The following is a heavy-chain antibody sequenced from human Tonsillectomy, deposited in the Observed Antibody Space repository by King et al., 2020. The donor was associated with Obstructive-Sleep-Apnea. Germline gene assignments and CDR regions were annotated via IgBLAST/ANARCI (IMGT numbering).Heavy chain of an antibody. CDR1: GFTFNDYG. CDR2: ISWNSGSI. J-gene: IGHJ4*02. Sequence: VQLAESGGGLVQPGRSLRLSCAASGFTFNDYGMHWVRQAPGKGLEWVSGISWNSGSIGYADSVKGRFTISRDNAKNSLFVQMNSLRAEDTALYYCAKSYRSGWYVPFDYWGQGILVIVSS. D-gene: IGHD6-19*01. CDR3: AKSYRSGWYVPFDY. V-gene: IGHV3-9*01.